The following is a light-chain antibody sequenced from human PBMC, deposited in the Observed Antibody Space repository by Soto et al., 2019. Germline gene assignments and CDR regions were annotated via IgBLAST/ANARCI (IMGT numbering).Light chain of an antibody. CDR2: GAS. Sequence: EIVRTQSPATLSASPGERATLSCRASQSVSSNLAWYQQKPGLAPRLLIYGASTRATTIPARFSGSGSGTEFTLTISSLQSEDFAVYYCQQYNNWPPTFGGGTKVEIK. CDR1: QSVSSN. CDR3: QQYNNWPPT. J-gene: IGKJ4*01. V-gene: IGKV3D-15*01.